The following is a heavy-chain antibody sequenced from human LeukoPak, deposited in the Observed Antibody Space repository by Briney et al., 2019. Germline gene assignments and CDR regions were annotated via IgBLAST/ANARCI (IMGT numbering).Heavy chain of an antibody. Sequence: SSVKVSCKASGYSFLSYGITWVRQAPGHGLEWMGWISAYNGNTNYAQKLQDRVTMTTDTPTSTAYMELRSLRSDDTAVYYCARGFTYYYDSSGYPILGYWGQGTLVTVSS. CDR3: ARGFTYYYDSSGYPILGY. V-gene: IGHV1-18*01. CDR2: ISAYNGNT. CDR1: GYSFLSYG. J-gene: IGHJ4*02. D-gene: IGHD3-22*01.